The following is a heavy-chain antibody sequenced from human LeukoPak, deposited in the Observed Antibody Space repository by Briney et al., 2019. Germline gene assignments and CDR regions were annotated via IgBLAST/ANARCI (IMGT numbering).Heavy chain of an antibody. D-gene: IGHD3-10*01. Sequence: GGSLRLSCAASGFTFSSYWMHWVRQAPGKGLVWVSRINSDGSSTSYADSVKGRSTISRDNAKNTLYLQMNSLRAEDTAVYYCARAPHFFDARGSRYYFDSWGQGALVTVSS. CDR3: ARAPHFFDARGSRYYFDS. CDR2: INSDGSST. V-gene: IGHV3-74*01. J-gene: IGHJ4*02. CDR1: GFTFSSYW.